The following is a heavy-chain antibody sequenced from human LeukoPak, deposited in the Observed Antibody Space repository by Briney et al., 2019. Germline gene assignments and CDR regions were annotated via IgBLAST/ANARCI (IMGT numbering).Heavy chain of an antibody. Sequence: GGSLRLSCAASGFTFSSYGMHWVRQAPGKGLEWVAVISYDGSNKYYADSVKGRFTISRDNSKNTLYLQMNSLRAEDTAVYYCAKDQNWENSYGYDNWFDPWGQGTLVTVSS. CDR1: GFTFSSYG. CDR3: AKDQNWENSYGYDNWFDP. D-gene: IGHD5-18*01. CDR2: ISYDGSNK. J-gene: IGHJ5*02. V-gene: IGHV3-30*18.